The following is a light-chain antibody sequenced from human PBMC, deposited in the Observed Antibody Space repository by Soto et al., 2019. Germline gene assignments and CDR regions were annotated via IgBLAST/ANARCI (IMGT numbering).Light chain of an antibody. Sequence: AIQMTQSPSSLSASVGDRVTITCRASQGIRNDLGWYQQKPGQAPKLLIYAASSLQSGVPSRFSGSGSGTDFTRTISSLQPEDFATYYCLQDYNYPRTFGQGTKVELQ. CDR1: QGIRND. CDR3: LQDYNYPRT. CDR2: AAS. V-gene: IGKV1-6*01. J-gene: IGKJ1*01.